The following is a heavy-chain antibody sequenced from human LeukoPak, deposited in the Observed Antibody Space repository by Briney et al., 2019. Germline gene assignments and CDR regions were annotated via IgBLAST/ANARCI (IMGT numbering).Heavy chain of an antibody. CDR2: INPNSGGT. D-gene: IGHD3-16*01. CDR3: ARADRLHGGPYLIGP. CDR1: GYSLTDYY. J-gene: IGHJ5*02. V-gene: IGHV1-2*02. Sequence: WASVKVSCKTSGYSLTDYYMHWVRQAPGQGLEWMGWINPNSGGTSSAQKFQGRVTMTRDTSITTVYMEVSWLTSDDTAIYYCARADRLHGGPYLIGPWGQRTLVTVSS.